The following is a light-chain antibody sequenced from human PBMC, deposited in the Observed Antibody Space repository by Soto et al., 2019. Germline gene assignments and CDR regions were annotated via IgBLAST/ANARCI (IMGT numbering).Light chain of an antibody. CDR1: SSDVGGYNY. Sequence: QSALTQPRSVSGSPGQSVTISCTGTSSDVGGYNYVSWYQQHPGKAPKFMIYDVSKRPSGVPDRFSGSKSGNTASLTISGLQAEDEADYYCCSYAGSYTLFGGGTKVTVL. V-gene: IGLV2-11*01. CDR2: DVS. CDR3: CSYAGSYTL. J-gene: IGLJ2*01.